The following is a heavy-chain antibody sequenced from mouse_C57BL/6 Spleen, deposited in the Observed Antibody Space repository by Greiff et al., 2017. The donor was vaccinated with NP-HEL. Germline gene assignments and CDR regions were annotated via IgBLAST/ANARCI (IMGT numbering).Heavy chain of an antibody. CDR2: ISSGSSTI. Sequence: EVKVVESGGGLVKPGGSLKLSCAASGFTFSDYGMHWVRQAPEKGLEWVAYISSGSSTIYYADTVKGRFTISRDNAKNTLFLQMTSLRSEDTAMYYCARSGNDGGAWFAYWGQGTLVTVSA. V-gene: IGHV5-17*01. CDR1: GFTFSDYG. CDR3: ARSGNDGGAWFAY. J-gene: IGHJ3*01. D-gene: IGHD2-2*01.